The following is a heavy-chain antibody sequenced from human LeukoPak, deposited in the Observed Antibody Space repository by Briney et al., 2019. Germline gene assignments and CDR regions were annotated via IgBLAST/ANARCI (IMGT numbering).Heavy chain of an antibody. CDR3: AKSNGYGLIDI. Sequence: SETLSLTCTVSGGSISSYYWSWIRQPAGKGLEWIGRIYTSGSTNYNPSLKSRVTMSVDTSRNQFSLKLNSVTAADMAVYYCAKSNGYGLIDIWGQGTMVTVSS. J-gene: IGHJ3*02. V-gene: IGHV4-4*07. D-gene: IGHD3-10*01. CDR1: GGSISSYY. CDR2: IYTSGST.